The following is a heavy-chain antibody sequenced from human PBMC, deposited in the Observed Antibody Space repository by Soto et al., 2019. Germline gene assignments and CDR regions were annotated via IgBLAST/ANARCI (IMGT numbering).Heavy chain of an antibody. V-gene: IGHV1-69*13. CDR3: ARTGSTMVSKVRKYYFDY. Sequence: ASVKVSCKASGGTFSSYAISWVRQAPGQGLEWMGGIIPIFGTANYAQKFQGRVTITADESTSTAYMELSSLRSEDTAVYYCARTGSTMVSKVRKYYFDYWGQGTLVTVSS. CDR2: IIPIFGTA. CDR1: GGTFSSYA. D-gene: IGHD3-10*01. J-gene: IGHJ4*02.